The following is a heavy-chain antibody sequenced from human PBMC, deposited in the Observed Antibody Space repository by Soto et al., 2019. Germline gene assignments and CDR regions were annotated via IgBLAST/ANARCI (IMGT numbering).Heavy chain of an antibody. CDR3: ASSQTGDSGSYSTNFDY. CDR2: IIPIFGTA. J-gene: IGHJ4*02. D-gene: IGHD1-26*01. Sequence: QVQLVQSGAEVKKPGSSVKVSCKASGGTFSSYAISWVRQAPGQGLEWMGGIIPIFGTANYAQKFQGRVTITADESTRTAYMELSSLRSEDTAVYYCASSQTGDSGSYSTNFDYWGQGTLVTVSS. CDR1: GGTFSSYA. V-gene: IGHV1-69*01.